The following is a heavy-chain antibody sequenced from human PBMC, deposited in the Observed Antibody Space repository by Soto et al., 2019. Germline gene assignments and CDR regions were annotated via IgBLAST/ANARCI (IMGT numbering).Heavy chain of an antibody. J-gene: IGHJ4*02. CDR2: MFASGSS. CDR3: AREGFDHRPDY. V-gene: IGHV4-4*02. CDR1: GDSISSXNW. Sequence: QVQLQESGPGLVKPSETLSLTCAVSGDSISSXNWWXWYRQSPGKGLELIGEMFASGSSNYNPSLDGRVTISLDTSKNQFSLKLTSLTAADTAIYYCAREGFDHRPDYWGQGIPVSVSS.